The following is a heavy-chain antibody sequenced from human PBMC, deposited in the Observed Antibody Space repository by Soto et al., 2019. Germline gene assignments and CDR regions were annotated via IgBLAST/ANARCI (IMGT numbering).Heavy chain of an antibody. CDR1: GGSFSGYY. J-gene: IGHJ6*02. CDR2: INHSGST. Sequence: SETLSLTCAVYGGSFSGYYWSWIRQPPGKGLEWIGEINHSGSTNYNPSLKSRVTISVDTSKNQFSLKLSSVTAADTAVYYCARRSGLYYYYGMDVWGQGTTVTVSS. V-gene: IGHV4-34*01. CDR3: ARRSGLYYYYGMDV.